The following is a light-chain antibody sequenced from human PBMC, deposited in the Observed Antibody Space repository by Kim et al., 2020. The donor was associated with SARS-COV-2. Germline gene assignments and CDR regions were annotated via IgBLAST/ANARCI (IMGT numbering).Light chain of an antibody. V-gene: IGKV1-5*03. Sequence: EIQMTQSPSILSASVGDRVTITCRASQSVSSWLAWYQQKPGKAPKLLISKASSLEGGVPSRFSGRGSGTEFTLTINTLQPDDFATYSCQQYDSHPYTFGQGPKLEI. CDR1: QSVSSW. CDR2: KAS. J-gene: IGKJ2*01. CDR3: QQYDSHPYT.